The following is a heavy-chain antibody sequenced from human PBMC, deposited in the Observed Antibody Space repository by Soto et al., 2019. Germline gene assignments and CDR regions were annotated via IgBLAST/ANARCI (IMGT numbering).Heavy chain of an antibody. CDR2: LSSNGVGT. V-gene: IGHV3-64*01. Sequence: EVQLAESGGGLAQPGGSLRLSCAASGFTLSGYAMDWVRPAPGKGLEYVSGLSSNGVGTYYANSVHGRFTISRDNSKNTVYLHMGSLRPEDMAVYYCARRARPDFYYMDVWGKGTTVTVSS. D-gene: IGHD6-6*01. J-gene: IGHJ6*03. CDR3: ARRARPDFYYMDV. CDR1: GFTLSGYA.